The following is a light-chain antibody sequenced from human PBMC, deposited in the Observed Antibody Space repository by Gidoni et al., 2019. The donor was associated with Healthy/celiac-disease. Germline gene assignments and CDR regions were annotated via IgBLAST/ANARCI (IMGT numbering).Light chain of an antibody. Sequence: ELVFTQSPGTLSLSPGERATLSCRASQSVSSSYVAWYQQKPGQAPRLRIHGASSRAPGIPDRISGSGSGTDFTLTISRLEHEDFAVYYCQQYGSSPLFTFGPGTKVEIK. CDR2: GAS. V-gene: IGKV3-20*01. CDR1: QSVSSSY. J-gene: IGKJ3*01. CDR3: QQYGSSPLFT.